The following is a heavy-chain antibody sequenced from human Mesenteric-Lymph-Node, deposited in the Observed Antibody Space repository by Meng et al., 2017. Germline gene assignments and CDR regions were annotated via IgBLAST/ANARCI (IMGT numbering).Heavy chain of an antibody. V-gene: IGHV3-21*01. CDR1: GFTFSSYS. CDR3: ARGWAAVAAADVVGAFDI. J-gene: IGHJ3*02. Sequence: GESLKISCAASGFTFSSYSMNWVRQAPGKGLEWVSSISSSSSYIYYADSVKGRFTISRDNAKNSLYLQMNSLRAEDTAVYYCARGWAAVAAADVVGAFDIWGHGTMVTVSS. CDR2: ISSSSSYI. D-gene: IGHD6-13*01.